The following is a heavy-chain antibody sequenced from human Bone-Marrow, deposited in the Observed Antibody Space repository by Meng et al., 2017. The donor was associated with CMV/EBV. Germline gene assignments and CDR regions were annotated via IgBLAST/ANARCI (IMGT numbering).Heavy chain of an antibody. J-gene: IGHJ6*02. CDR3: ARNYNFWSVTGGYFYYGLDV. D-gene: IGHD3-3*01. CDR1: GFTFSSYW. V-gene: IGHV3-7*01. Sequence: GESLKISCAASGFTFSSYWMSWVRQAPGKGLEWVANINQDGSEKYYVDSVKGRFTISRDNAKNSLYLQMDSLRAEDTAVYYCARNYNFWSVTGGYFYYGLDVWGQGTTVTVSS. CDR2: INQDGSEK.